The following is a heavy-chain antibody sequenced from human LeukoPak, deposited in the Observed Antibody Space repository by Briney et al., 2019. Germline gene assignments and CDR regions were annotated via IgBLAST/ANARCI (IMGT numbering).Heavy chain of an antibody. V-gene: IGHV4-34*01. D-gene: IGHD1-26*01. CDR3: ARTIVGATTNDY. CDR1: GGSFSGYY. Sequence: SETLSLTCAAYGGSFSGYYWSWIRQPPGKGLEWIGEINHSGSTNYNPSLKSRVTISVDTSKNQFSLKLSSMTAADTAVYYCARTIVGATTNDYWGQGTLVTVSS. J-gene: IGHJ4*02. CDR2: INHSGST.